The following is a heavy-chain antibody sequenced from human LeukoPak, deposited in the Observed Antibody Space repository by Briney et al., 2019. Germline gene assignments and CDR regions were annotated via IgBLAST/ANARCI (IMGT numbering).Heavy chain of an antibody. CDR3: ARFRNRGFGELLVYYYYGMDV. CDR1: GFTFSNYY. D-gene: IGHD3-10*01. CDR2: ISSSGSTI. V-gene: IGHV3-11*01. J-gene: IGHJ6*02. Sequence: GGSLRLSCAASGFTFSNYYMSWIRQAPGKGLEWVSYISSSGSTIYYADSVKGRFTISRDNAKNSLYLQMNSLRAEDTAVYYCARFRNRGFGELLVYYYYGMDVWGQGTTVTVSS.